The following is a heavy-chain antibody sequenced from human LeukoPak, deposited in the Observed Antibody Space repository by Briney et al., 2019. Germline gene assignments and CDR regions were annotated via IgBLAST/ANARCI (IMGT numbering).Heavy chain of an antibody. J-gene: IGHJ3*02. CDR1: GFTFSSYS. V-gene: IGHV3-48*01. CDR2: ISSSSSTI. Sequence: GGSLRLSCAASGFTFSSYSMNWVRQAPGKGREWVSYISSSSSTIYYADSVKGRFTISRDNAKNSLYLQMNSLRAEDTAVYYCARDSSSWLDAFDIWGQGTMVTVSS. CDR3: ARDSSSWLDAFDI. D-gene: IGHD6-13*01.